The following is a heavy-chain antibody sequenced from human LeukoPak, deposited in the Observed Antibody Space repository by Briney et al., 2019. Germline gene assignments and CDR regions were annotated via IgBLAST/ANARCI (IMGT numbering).Heavy chain of an antibody. Sequence: SETLSLTCTVSGGSISSYYWGWIRQPPGKGLEWIGSIYYSESTYYNPSLKSRVTISVDTSKNQFSLKLSSVTAADTAVYYCARGYSSGQESIDYWGQGTLVTVSS. CDR3: ARGYSSGQESIDY. CDR1: GGSISSYY. D-gene: IGHD6-19*01. V-gene: IGHV4-39*01. J-gene: IGHJ4*02. CDR2: IYYSEST.